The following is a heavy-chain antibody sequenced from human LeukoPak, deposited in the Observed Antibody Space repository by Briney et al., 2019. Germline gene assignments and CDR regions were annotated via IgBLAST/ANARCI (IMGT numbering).Heavy chain of an antibody. CDR2: ISVYNGIT. D-gene: IGHD2-21*02. V-gene: IGHV1-18*01. J-gene: IGHJ3*02. CDR1: GYTFTNSG. CDR3: ARGNCGGDCYAFDI. Sequence: ASVRVSCKTSGYTFTNSGLNWVRQAPGQGLEWMGWISVYNGITNYAQKLQGRVTMTTDTSTSTAYMELRSLRSDDTAVYYCARGNCGGDCYAFDIWGQGTMVTVSS.